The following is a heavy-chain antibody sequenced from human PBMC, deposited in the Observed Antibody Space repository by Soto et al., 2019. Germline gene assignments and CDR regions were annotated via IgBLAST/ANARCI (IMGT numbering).Heavy chain of an antibody. CDR3: TRLHDILPRPADD. V-gene: IGHV3-73*01. D-gene: IGHD3-9*01. Sequence: EVQLVESGGGLVQPGGSLKLSCAASGFTLSDSAMHWVRQASGKGLEWVGRIRSKANNYATAYAASVKGRFTISRDDSKNTAYLQMDSLKTAYTALYYCTRLHDILPRPADDWGQGTLVTVSS. CDR2: IRSKANNYAT. CDR1: GFTLSDSA. J-gene: IGHJ4*02.